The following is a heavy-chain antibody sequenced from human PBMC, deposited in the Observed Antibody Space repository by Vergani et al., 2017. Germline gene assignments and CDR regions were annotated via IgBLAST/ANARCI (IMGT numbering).Heavy chain of an antibody. CDR3: ARGVPAAISFQGYYYGMYV. J-gene: IGHJ6*02. CDR2: INPNSGGT. D-gene: IGHD2-2*01. V-gene: IGHV1-2*02. Sequence: QVQLVQSGAEVKKPGASVKVSCKASGYTFTGYYMHWVRQAPGQGLEWMGWINPNSGGTNYAQTFQGRVTMTRDTSISTAYMELSRLRSDDTAVYYCARGVPAAISFQGYYYGMYVWGQGTTVTVSS. CDR1: GYTFTGYY.